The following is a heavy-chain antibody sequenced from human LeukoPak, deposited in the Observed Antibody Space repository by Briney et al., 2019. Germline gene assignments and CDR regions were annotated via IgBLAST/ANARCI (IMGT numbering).Heavy chain of an antibody. J-gene: IGHJ4*02. CDR1: GGSVSSGTYY. CDR2: IYYSGST. V-gene: IGHV4-61*01. Sequence: SETLSLTCTVSGGSVSSGTYYWSWIRQPPGKGLEWIGYIYYSGSTNYNPSLKSRVTISVDTSKNQLSLKLSSVTAADTAVYYCARGARGYSYGWGQGTLVTVSS. CDR3: ARGARGYSYG. D-gene: IGHD5-18*01.